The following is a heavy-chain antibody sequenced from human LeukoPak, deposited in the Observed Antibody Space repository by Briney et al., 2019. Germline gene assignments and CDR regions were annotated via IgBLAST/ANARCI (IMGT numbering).Heavy chain of an antibody. J-gene: IGHJ6*03. V-gene: IGHV4-39*01. CDR2: IYYSGST. CDR1: GGSISSSSYY. Sequence: PSETLSLTCTVSGGSISSSSYYWGWIRQPPGKGLEWIGGIYYSGSTYYNPSLKSRVTISVDTSKNQFSLKLSSVTAADTAVYYCARYYYYYYMDVWGKGTTVTVSS. CDR3: ARYYYYYYMDV.